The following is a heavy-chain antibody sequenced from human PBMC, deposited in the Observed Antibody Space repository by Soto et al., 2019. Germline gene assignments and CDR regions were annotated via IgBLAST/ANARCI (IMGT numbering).Heavy chain of an antibody. CDR2: ISGRGDNT. J-gene: IGHJ4*02. V-gene: IGHV3-23*01. Sequence: EVQLLESGGALVQPGGSLKLSCAASGFTFSSYDMSWVRQAPGKGLEWVSSISGRGDNTYYADSVKGRFTISRDNSKNTLYLQMNSLRDEDTAVYYCAKDDFWSGKFDYWGQGTLVTVSS. CDR1: GFTFSSYD. CDR3: AKDDFWSGKFDY. D-gene: IGHD3-3*01.